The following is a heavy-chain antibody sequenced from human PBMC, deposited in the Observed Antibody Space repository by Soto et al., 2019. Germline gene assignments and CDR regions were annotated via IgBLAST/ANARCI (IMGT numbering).Heavy chain of an antibody. CDR3: ARLASSGFDS. D-gene: IGHD6-6*01. CDR1: GCSFTSNW. J-gene: IGHJ4*02. Sequence: PGESLKISCQGSGCSFTSNWIAWVRQMPGKGLEYMGIIYPGDSDTRYSPSFQGQVTIAADKSFSTAYLQWSSLKASDTAMYYCARLASSGFDSWGQGTLVTVSS. V-gene: IGHV5-51*01. CDR2: IYPGDSDT.